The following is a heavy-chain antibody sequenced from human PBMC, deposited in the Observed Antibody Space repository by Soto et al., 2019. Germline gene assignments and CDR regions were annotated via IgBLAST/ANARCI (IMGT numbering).Heavy chain of an antibody. V-gene: IGHV1-3*01. CDR3: ATRGRSLGYYYGMDV. CDR1: GYTFTSYA. CDR2: INAGNGNT. D-gene: IGHD3-10*01. J-gene: IGHJ6*02. Sequence: QVQLVQSGAEVKNPGASVKVSCKASGYTFTSYAMHWVRQAPGQRLEWMGWINAGNGNTKYSQKFQGRVTITRDTCASTAYMELSSLRSEDTAVYYCATRGRSLGYYYGMDVWGQGTTVTVYS.